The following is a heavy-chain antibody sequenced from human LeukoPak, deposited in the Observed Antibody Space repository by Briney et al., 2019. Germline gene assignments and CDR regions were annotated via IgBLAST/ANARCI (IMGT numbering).Heavy chain of an antibody. V-gene: IGHV1-2*02. J-gene: IGHJ4*02. CDR2: INPNSGGT. Sequence: ASVKVSCKASGYTFTGYYMHWVRQAPGQGLEWMGWINPNSGGTNYAQKFQGRVTMTRDTSISTAYMELSRLRSDDTAVYYCAREHGITGTTFLDYWGQGTLVTVSS. CDR1: GYTFTGYY. D-gene: IGHD1-7*01. CDR3: AREHGITGTTFLDY.